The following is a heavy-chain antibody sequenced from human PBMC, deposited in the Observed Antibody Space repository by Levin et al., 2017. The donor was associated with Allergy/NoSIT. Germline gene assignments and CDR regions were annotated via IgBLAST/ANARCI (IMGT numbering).Heavy chain of an antibody. CDR1: GYTFTGYY. Sequence: GESLKISCKASGYTFTGYYMHWVRQAPGQGLEWMGWINPNSGGTNYAQKFQGRVTMTRDTSISTAYMELSRLRSDDTAVYYCASFGSIVSSGYYSSSSFDYWGQGTLVTVSS. V-gene: IGHV1-2*02. J-gene: IGHJ4*02. CDR3: ASFGSIVSSGYYSSSSFDY. D-gene: IGHD3-22*01. CDR2: INPNSGGT.